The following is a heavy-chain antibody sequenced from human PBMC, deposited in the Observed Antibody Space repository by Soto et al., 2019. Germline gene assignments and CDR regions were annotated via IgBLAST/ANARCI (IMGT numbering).Heavy chain of an antibody. J-gene: IGHJ5*02. CDR1: GFTFGNYW. CDR3: ASARHIGP. Sequence: GSLRLSCAASGFTFGNYWMSWVRQAPGKGPEWVANIKQDGSERNYVDSVKGRFTISRDNAENSLYLQMNSLRVEDTGVYYCASARHIGPWGQGTLVTVSS. V-gene: IGHV3-7*01. CDR2: IKQDGSER. D-gene: IGHD2-21*01.